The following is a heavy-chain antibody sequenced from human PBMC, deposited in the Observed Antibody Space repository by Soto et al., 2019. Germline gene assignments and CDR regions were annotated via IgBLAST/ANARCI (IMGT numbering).Heavy chain of an antibody. CDR2: IYYIGST. V-gene: IGHV4-59*08. CDR1: GGSISSYY. Sequence: SEILSLTCTVSGGSISSYYWSWIRQPTGKGLEWIGYIYYIGSTDYNPSLKSRVTISVDTSKNQFSLKLSSVTAADTAVYYCARQATTVTTFYFDYWGQGTLVTVSS. D-gene: IGHD4-17*01. J-gene: IGHJ4*02. CDR3: ARQATTVTTFYFDY.